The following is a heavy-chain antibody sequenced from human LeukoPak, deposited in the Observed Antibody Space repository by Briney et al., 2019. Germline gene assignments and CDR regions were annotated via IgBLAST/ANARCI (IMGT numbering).Heavy chain of an antibody. V-gene: IGHV5-51*01. CDR1: GYSFNNFW. J-gene: IGHJ2*01. CDR2: IYPGDSDT. CDR3: ARHGIGDYDSSGYYVWYFDL. Sequence: GESLKISCNASGYSFNNFWIGWMRQMPGKGLEWMGIIYPGDSDTRYSPSFQGQVTISADKSISTAYLQWSSLKASDTAMYYCARHGIGDYDSSGYYVWYFDLWGRGTLVTVSS. D-gene: IGHD3-22*01.